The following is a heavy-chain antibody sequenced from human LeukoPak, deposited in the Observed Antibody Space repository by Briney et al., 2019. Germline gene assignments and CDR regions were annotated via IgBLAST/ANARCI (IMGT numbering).Heavy chain of an antibody. CDR2: IRPSGST. CDR1: GKTFIGYW. J-gene: IGHJ4*02. V-gene: IGHV1-46*01. CDR3: AREGPETYYFDF. Sequence: ASVKVSCKASGKTFIGYWIHWVRQAPGQGLEYMGIIRPSGSTAYAQKFLGRITMTRDTSTSAVHMELSSLRSEDTAVYYCAREGPETYYFDFWGQGTLVTVSS. D-gene: IGHD5-24*01.